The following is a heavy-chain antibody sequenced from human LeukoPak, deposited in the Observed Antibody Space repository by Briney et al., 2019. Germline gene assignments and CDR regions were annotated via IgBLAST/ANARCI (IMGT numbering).Heavy chain of an antibody. V-gene: IGHV3-23*01. CDR3: VKDRPCETCMPMDA. J-gene: IGHJ6*02. CDR2: VCRSGEYK. D-gene: IGHD2-2*01. Sequence: PGGSLRLSCAASGFRFTDYSTRWVREAPGEGLEWGAGVCRSGEYKYYADSVKGRFTISRDNSKDTVSLQMNSLRAEDSAIYFCVKDRPCETCMPMDAWGQGTTVTVSS. CDR1: GFRFTDYS.